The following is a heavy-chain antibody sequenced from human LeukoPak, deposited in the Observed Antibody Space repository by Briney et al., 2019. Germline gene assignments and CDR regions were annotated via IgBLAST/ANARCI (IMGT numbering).Heavy chain of an antibody. CDR1: GGSFSGYY. J-gene: IGHJ6*03. CDR2: IYYSGST. Sequence: SETLSLTCAVYGGSFSGYYWSWIRQPPGKGLEWIGYIYYSGSTNYNPSLKSRVTISVDTSKNQFSLKLSSVTAADTAVYYCARGPYYDILTSYYYYYMDVWGKGTTVTVSS. V-gene: IGHV4-59*01. D-gene: IGHD3-9*01. CDR3: ARGPYYDILTSYYYYYMDV.